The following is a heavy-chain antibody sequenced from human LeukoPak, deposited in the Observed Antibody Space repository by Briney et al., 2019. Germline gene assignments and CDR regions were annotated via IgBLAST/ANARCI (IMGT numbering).Heavy chain of an antibody. CDR1: GYTFTGYY. CDR2: INPNSGGT. Sequence: ASVKVSCKASGYTFTGYYMHWVRQAPGQGLEWMGWINPNSGGTNYAQKFQGRVTMTRDTSISTAYMELSRLRSDDTAVYYCARAVITMVRGSSWFDPWGQGTLVTVSS. D-gene: IGHD3-10*01. J-gene: IGHJ5*02. CDR3: ARAVITMVRGSSWFDP. V-gene: IGHV1-2*02.